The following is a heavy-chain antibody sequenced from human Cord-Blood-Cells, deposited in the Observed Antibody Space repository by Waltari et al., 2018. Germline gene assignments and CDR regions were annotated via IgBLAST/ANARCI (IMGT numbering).Heavy chain of an antibody. Sequence: QVQLVQTGAEVKKHGSSVKVSCKASGGTFRSYAISWLRQAPGPGLEWMGEIIPIFGTANYAQKFQGRVTITADESTSTAYMELSSLRSEDTAVYYCARDVNWGGNWYFDLWGRGTLVTVSS. CDR2: IIPIFGTA. CDR3: ARDVNWGGNWYFDL. J-gene: IGHJ2*01. V-gene: IGHV1-69*12. CDR1: GGTFRSYA. D-gene: IGHD7-27*01.